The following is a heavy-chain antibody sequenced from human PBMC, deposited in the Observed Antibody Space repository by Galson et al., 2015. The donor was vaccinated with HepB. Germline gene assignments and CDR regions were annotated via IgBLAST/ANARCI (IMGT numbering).Heavy chain of an antibody. D-gene: IGHD6-13*01. Sequence: SLRLSCAASGFTFSSYAMSWVRQAPGKGLEWVSAISGSGGSTYYADSVKGRFTISRDNSKNTLYLQMNSLRAEDTAVYYCAKALYSSSPYYYGMDVWGQGTTVTVSS. CDR1: GFTFSSYA. CDR2: ISGSGGST. J-gene: IGHJ6*02. CDR3: AKALYSSSPYYYGMDV. V-gene: IGHV3-23*01.